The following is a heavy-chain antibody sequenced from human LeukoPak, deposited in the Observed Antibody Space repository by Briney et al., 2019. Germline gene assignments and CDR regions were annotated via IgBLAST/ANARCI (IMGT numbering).Heavy chain of an antibody. CDR2: IWYDGSNK. D-gene: IGHD6-19*01. CDR3: ARGLEIAVAGTLGY. J-gene: IGHJ4*02. Sequence: GRSLRLSCAASGFTFSSYAMHWVRQAPGKGLEWVAVIWYDGSNKYYADSVKGRFTISRDHSKNTLYLQMKSLRAEDTAVYYCARGLEIAVAGTLGYWGQGTLVTVSS. V-gene: IGHV3-33*01. CDR1: GFTFSSYA.